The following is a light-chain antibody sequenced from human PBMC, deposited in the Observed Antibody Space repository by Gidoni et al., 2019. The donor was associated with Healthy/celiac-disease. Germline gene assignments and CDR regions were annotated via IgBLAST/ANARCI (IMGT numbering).Light chain of an antibody. CDR1: SGDVGGYNY. CDR2: DVS. Sequence: QSALTQPASVSGSPGQSITISCTGTSGDVGGYNYVSWYQQHPGKAPKLMIYDVSYRPSGVSNRFSGSKSGNTASLTISGLQAEDEADYYCSSYTSSSTLYVVFGGGTKLTVL. V-gene: IGLV2-14*03. CDR3: SSYTSSSTLYVV. J-gene: IGLJ2*01.